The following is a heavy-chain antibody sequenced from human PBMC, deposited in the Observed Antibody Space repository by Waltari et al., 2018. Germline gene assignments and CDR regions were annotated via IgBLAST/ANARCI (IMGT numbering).Heavy chain of an antibody. V-gene: IGHV3-48*04. D-gene: IGHD1-7*01. CDR1: GFTFSSYS. Sequence: EVQLVESGGGLVQPGGSLRLSCAASGFTFSSYSMNWVRQAPGKGLEWVSYISSSSSTIYYADSVKGRFTISRDNAKNSLYLQMNSLRAEDTAVYYCARDRAIYNWNYMGWFDPWGQGTLVTVSS. CDR3: ARDRAIYNWNYMGWFDP. CDR2: ISSSSSTI. J-gene: IGHJ5*02.